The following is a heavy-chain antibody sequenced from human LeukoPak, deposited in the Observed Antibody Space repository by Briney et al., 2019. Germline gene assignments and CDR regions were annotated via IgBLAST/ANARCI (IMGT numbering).Heavy chain of an antibody. Sequence: GGSLRLSCAASGFAFSSYSMNWVRQAPGEGLEWVSSISSSSSYIYYADSVKGRFTISRDNAKNSLYLQMNSLRAEDTAVYYCARDRLGIAVAGTLFDYWGQGTLVTVSS. CDR3: ARDRLGIAVAGTLFDY. D-gene: IGHD6-19*01. CDR1: GFAFSSYS. V-gene: IGHV3-21*01. J-gene: IGHJ4*02. CDR2: ISSSSSYI.